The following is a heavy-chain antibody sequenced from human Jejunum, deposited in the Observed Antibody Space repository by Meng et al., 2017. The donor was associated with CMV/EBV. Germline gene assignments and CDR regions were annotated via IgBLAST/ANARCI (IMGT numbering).Heavy chain of an antibody. D-gene: IGHD3-10*01. CDR1: GFTFINYA. CDR2: ISDSGGTT. Sequence: GFTFINYAMRRVRQAQGKGLEWVSDISDSGGTTHYADSVKGRFTISRDDSKNTLYLQMNSLRVEDTAVYYCAKLGWFGEPYYFDYWGQGTLGTVSS. CDR3: AKLGWFGEPYYFDY. V-gene: IGHV3-23*01. J-gene: IGHJ4*02.